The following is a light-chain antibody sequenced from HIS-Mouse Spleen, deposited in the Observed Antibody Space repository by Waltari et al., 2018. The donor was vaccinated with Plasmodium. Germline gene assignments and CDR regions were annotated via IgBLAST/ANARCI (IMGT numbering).Light chain of an antibody. V-gene: IGKV3-15*01. CDR1: QSVSST. J-gene: IGKJ1*01. CDR3: QQYNNWPPEVT. CDR2: GSS. Sequence: EIVMTQSPATLSVSPGERATLSCRARQSVSSTLAWYQQKPGQAHRLLIYGSSTRATGIPVRFSGSGSGTEFTLTISSRQSEDFAVYSCQQYNNWPPEVTFGQGTKEEIK.